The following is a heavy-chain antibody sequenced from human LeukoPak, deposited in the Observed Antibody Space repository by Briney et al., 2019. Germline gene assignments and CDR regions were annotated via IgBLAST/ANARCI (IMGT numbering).Heavy chain of an antibody. V-gene: IGHV1-69*01. J-gene: IGHJ4*02. CDR1: GGSFSSYA. Sequence: ASVKVSCKASGGSFSSYAISWVRQAPGQGLEWMGGIIPIFGTANYAQKFQGRDTITADESTSTAYMELSSLRSEDTAVYYCASSPYHSYSSFMLEGKGSPLFFDYWGQGTLVTVSS. CDR2: IIPIFGTA. CDR3: ASSPYHSYSSFMLEGKGSPLFFDY. D-gene: IGHD6-6*01.